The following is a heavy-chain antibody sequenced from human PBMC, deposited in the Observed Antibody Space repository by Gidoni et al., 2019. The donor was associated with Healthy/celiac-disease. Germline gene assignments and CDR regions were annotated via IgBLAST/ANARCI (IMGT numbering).Heavy chain of an antibody. CDR3: ARDRPPLAAAGISSIYYYYGMDV. D-gene: IGHD6-13*01. CDR2: IYHSGST. CDR1: GGSISSSHW. J-gene: IGHJ6*02. V-gene: IGHV4-4*02. Sequence: QVQLQESGPGLVKPSGTLSLTCAVSGGSISSSHWWSWVRQPPGKGLEWIGEIYHSGSTNYNPSLKSRVTISVDKSKNQFSLKLSSVTAADTAVYYCARDRPPLAAAGISSIYYYYGMDVWGQGTTVTVSS.